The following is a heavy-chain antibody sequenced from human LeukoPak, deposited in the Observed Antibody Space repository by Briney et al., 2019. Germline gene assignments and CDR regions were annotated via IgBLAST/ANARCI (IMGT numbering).Heavy chain of an antibody. CDR1: VDSISGYY. D-gene: IGHD5-24*01. CDR3: ARGAMATTPFFDY. V-gene: IGHV4-59*01. CDR2: VYYTGST. Sequence: SETLSLTCTVSVDSISGYYWTWIRQPPGKGLEWTGYVYYTGSTNFNPSLKSRVTMSLDTSRNQFSLKLTSLTAADTAVYYCARGAMATTPFFDYWGQGTLVTVSS. J-gene: IGHJ4*02.